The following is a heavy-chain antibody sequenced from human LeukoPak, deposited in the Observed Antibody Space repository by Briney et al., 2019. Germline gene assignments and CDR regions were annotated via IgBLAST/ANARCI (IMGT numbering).Heavy chain of an antibody. CDR3: SRGGGSGRYYFDY. CDR2: IGNKAYSGST. V-gene: IGHV3-49*03. CDR1: EFTFGDYA. Sequence: GGSLRLSCTASEFTFGDYAMSWFRQAPGKGLEWVGFIGNKAYSGSTKYAASVKGRFIISRDDSKSIAYLQMNSLNTEDTAVYYCSRGGGSGRYYFDYWGQGAPVTVSA. J-gene: IGHJ4*02. D-gene: IGHD6-19*01.